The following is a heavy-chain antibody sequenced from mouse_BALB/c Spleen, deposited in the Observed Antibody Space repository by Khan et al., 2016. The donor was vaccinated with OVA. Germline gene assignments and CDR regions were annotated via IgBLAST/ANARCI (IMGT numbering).Heavy chain of an antibody. CDR3: ARRNYFGYTFAY. J-gene: IGHJ3*01. CDR2: ISPGSGDT. Sequence: QVQLQQSGAELARPGASVKLSCKASGYSFTDYYINWVKQRTGQGLEWIGEISPGSGDTYYTEKFKGKAPLTADKSSSTAYMQLSSLTSEASAVYFCARRNYFGYTFAYWGQGTLVTVSA. D-gene: IGHD1-2*01. V-gene: IGHV1-77*01. CDR1: GYSFTDYY.